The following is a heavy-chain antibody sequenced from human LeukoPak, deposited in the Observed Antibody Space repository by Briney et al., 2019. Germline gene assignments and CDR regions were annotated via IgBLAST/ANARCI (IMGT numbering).Heavy chain of an antibody. J-gene: IGHJ4*02. V-gene: IGHV4-39*01. Sequence: SETLSLTCTVSGGSISNSGYYWGWIRLSPGKGLEWIGEINHSGSTNYNPSLKSRVTISVDTSKNQFSLKLSSVTAADTAVYYCARQYCSSISCYFDYWGQGTLVTVSS. CDR3: ARQYCSSISCYFDY. CDR2: INHSGST. D-gene: IGHD2-2*01. CDR1: GGSISNSGYY.